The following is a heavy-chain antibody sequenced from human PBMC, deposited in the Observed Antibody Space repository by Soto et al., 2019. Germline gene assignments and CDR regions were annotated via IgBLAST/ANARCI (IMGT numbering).Heavy chain of an antibody. CDR1: GFPFSSYS. CDR3: ARAVAGTSNY. J-gene: IGHJ4*02. D-gene: IGHD6-19*01. V-gene: IGHV3-30-3*01. Sequence: GGSLSLSCAASGFPFSSYSMHWVRQAPGKGLEWVAVISYDGSNKYYADSVKGRFTISRDNSKNTLYLQMNSLRAEDTAVYYCARAVAGTSNYWGQGTLVTVSS. CDR2: ISYDGSNK.